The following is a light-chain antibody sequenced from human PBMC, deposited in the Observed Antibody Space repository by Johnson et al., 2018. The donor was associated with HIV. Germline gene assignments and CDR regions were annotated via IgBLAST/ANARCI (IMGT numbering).Light chain of an antibody. J-gene: IGLJ1*01. CDR2: ENN. V-gene: IGLV1-51*02. CDR1: SSNIGNNY. Sequence: QPLLTQPPSVSAAPGQKVTISCSGSSSNIGNNYVSWYQQLPGTAPKLLIYENNKRPSGIPDRFSGSKSGTSATLGITGLQTGDEADYYCGTWDSSLNVFGTGTKVTVL. CDR3: GTWDSSLNV.